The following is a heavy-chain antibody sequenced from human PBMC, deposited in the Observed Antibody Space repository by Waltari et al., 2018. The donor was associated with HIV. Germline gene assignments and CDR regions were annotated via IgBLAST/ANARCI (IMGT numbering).Heavy chain of an antibody. CDR3: ARGFNIVVVTALYYFDY. CDR1: GYTFTTYY. CDR2: INPSGGST. Sequence: QVQLVQSGAEVKKPGASVKVSCKPSGYTFTTYYMPWVRQAPGQGLEWMGIINPSGGSTTYAQKFQGRVTMTRDTSTSTVYMELSSLKSEDTAMYYCARGFNIVVVTALYYFDYWGQGTLVTVSS. V-gene: IGHV1-46*01. D-gene: IGHD2-21*02. J-gene: IGHJ4*02.